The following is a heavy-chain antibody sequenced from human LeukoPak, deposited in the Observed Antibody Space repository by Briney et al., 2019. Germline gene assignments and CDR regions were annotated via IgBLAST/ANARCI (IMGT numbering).Heavy chain of an antibody. CDR2: FPYDGSSQ. D-gene: IGHD3-10*01. J-gene: IGHJ3*02. V-gene: IGHV3-30*18. CDR1: GFTFSSYG. Sequence: GRSLRLSCVGSGFTFSSYGMHWVRQAPGKRLEWVAVFPYDGSSQRYRTSVNGRFIISRDNSKNTLYLQMDSLRSEDTAVYYSAKEITQSSDGKRARDIWGHGTVGTLSS. CDR3: AKEITQSSDGKRARDI.